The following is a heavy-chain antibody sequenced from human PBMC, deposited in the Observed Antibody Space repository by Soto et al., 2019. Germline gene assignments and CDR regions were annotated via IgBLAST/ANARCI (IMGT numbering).Heavy chain of an antibody. CDR1: GFTFSSYG. D-gene: IGHD3-10*01. CDR2: ISSDGSDK. CDR3: ARDRLYGAGLIVV. V-gene: IGHV3-30-3*01. J-gene: IGHJ6*02. Sequence: QVQLVESGGGVVQPGRSLRLSCAASGFTFSSYGMHWVRQAPGKGLEWVAVISSDGSDKYYADSVKGRFTISRDNSKNTLYVQLNRMRAEDTALYYCARDRLYGAGLIVVWGQGTTVTVSS.